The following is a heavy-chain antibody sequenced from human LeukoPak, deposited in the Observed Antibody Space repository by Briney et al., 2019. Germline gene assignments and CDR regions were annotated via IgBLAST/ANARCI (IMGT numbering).Heavy chain of an antibody. J-gene: IGHJ6*02. V-gene: IGHV4-59*01. Sequence: SETLSLTCAVYGGSFSGYYWSWIRQPPGKGLEWIGYIYYSGSTNYNPSLKSRVTISVDTSKNQLSLKLSSVTAADTAVYYCARDTGSGWPYWYGMDVWGQGTTVTVSS. D-gene: IGHD6-19*01. CDR3: ARDTGSGWPYWYGMDV. CDR1: GGSFSGYY. CDR2: IYYSGST.